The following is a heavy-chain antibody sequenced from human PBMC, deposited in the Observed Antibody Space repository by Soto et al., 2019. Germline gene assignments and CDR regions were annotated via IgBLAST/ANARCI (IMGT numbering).Heavy chain of an antibody. V-gene: IGHV3-23*01. Sequence: EEQLLESGGGLVQPGGSLRLSCAASGFTFSSYAMSWVRQAPGKGLEWVSVISGSGGSTYYADSVKGRFTISRDNSKNTLYLHMNSLRAYDTAVYYCAKDINYASDYWGQGTIVTVSS. CDR2: ISGSGGST. J-gene: IGHJ4*02. CDR1: GFTFSSYA. CDR3: AKDINYASDY. D-gene: IGHD4-4*01.